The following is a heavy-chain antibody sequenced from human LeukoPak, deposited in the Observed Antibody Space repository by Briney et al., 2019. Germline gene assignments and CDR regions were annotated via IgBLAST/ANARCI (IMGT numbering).Heavy chain of an antibody. Sequence: ASVKVSFKVSVYTLTELLIHWVRQAPGKGREWMGGFYPDDGETVYAQMFQGRVTMTEDTSSDTASMELSSLRSEDTAVYYCATGTSGSYYVGIVRPIDYWGQGTLVTVSS. D-gene: IGHD1-26*01. V-gene: IGHV1-24*01. J-gene: IGHJ4*02. CDR1: VYTLTELL. CDR2: FYPDDGET. CDR3: ATGTSGSYYVGIVRPIDY.